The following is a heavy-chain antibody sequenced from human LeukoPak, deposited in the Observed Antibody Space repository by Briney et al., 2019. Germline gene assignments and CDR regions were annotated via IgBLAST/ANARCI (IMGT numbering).Heavy chain of an antibody. Sequence: GGSLRLSCAASGFTFSSNYMSWVRQAPGKGLEWVSVIYSGGSTYYSDSVTGRFTISRDNSKNTLYLQMTSLRAEDTAVYYCAREDAAMVPGRVFYGMDVWGQGTTVTVSS. CDR3: AREDAAMVPGRVFYGMDV. J-gene: IGHJ6*02. CDR2: IYSGGST. CDR1: GFTFSSNY. V-gene: IGHV3-66*02. D-gene: IGHD5-18*01.